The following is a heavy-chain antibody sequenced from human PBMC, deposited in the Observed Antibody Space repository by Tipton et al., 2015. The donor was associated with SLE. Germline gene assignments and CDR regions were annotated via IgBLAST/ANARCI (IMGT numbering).Heavy chain of an antibody. Sequence: GLVKPSGTLTLTCGVSGGAISSVNWWSWVRQPPGKGLEWIGEINHSGTTNCNPSLKSRASISVDTSKNQFSLKVSSVTAADTAVYFCARASNYYDYNYFDPWGQGTLVTVSS. CDR2: INHSGTT. D-gene: IGHD3-22*01. V-gene: IGHV4-4*02. CDR3: ARASNYYDYNYFDP. J-gene: IGHJ5*02. CDR1: GGAISSVNW.